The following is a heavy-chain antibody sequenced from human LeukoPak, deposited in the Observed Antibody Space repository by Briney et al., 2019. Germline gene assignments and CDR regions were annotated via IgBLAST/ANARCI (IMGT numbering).Heavy chain of an antibody. Sequence: SETLSLTCSVSGVSISSTAYYWGWIRQPPGKGLEWIGSIYYTGITYYDPSLKSRVTISVDTSKNQFSLKLSSVTAADTAVYYCARTHLWFGELLGMDVWGQGTTVTVSS. CDR3: ARTHLWFGELLGMDV. CDR2: IYYTGIT. V-gene: IGHV4-39*07. CDR1: GVSISSTAYY. D-gene: IGHD3-10*01. J-gene: IGHJ6*02.